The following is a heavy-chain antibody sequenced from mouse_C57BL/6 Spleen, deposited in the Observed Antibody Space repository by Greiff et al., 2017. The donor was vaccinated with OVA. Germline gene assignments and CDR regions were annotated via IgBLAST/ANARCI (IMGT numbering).Heavy chain of an antibody. CDR3: TSSTGTGAMDY. CDR1: GYTFTSYW. Sequence: EVQLQQSGTVLARPGASVKMSCKTSGYTFTSYWMHWVKQRPGQGLEWIGAIYPGNSDTSYNQKFKGKAKLTAVTSASTAYMELSSLTNADSAVYYCTSSTGTGAMDYWGQGTSVTVFS. D-gene: IGHD4-1*02. J-gene: IGHJ4*01. CDR2: IYPGNSDT. V-gene: IGHV1-5*01.